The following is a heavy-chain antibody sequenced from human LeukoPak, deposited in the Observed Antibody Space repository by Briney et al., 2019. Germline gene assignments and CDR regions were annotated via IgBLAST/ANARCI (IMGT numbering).Heavy chain of an antibody. CDR2: ISSSGSTI. V-gene: IGHV3-11*04. CDR1: GFTFSDYY. Sequence: GGSLRLSRAASGFTFSDYYMSWIRQAPGKGLEWVSYISSSGSTIYYADSVKGRFTISRDNAKNSLYLQMNSLRAEDTAVYYCARDRHQLLFNPLDYWGQGTLVTVSS. CDR3: ARDRHQLLFNPLDY. D-gene: IGHD2-2*01. J-gene: IGHJ4*02.